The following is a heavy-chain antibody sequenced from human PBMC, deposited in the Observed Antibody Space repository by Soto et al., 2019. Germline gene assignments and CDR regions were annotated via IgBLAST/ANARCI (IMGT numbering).Heavy chain of an antibody. CDR1: GGSISSGDYY. CDR3: ARETRLFGLALRLAGTFLSSKWFDP. CDR2: IYYSGST. Sequence: SETLSLTCTVSGGSISSGDYYWSWIRQPPGKGLEWVGYIYYSGSTYYNPSLKSRVTISVDTSKNQFSLKLSSVTAADTAVYYCARETRLFGLALRLAGTFLSSKWFDPWGQGTLVTVSS. J-gene: IGHJ5*02. D-gene: IGHD6-19*01. V-gene: IGHV4-30-4*01.